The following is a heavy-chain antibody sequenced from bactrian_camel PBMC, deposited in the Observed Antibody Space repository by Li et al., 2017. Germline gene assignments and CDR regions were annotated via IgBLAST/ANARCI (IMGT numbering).Heavy chain of an antibody. CDR1: GDIYGC. J-gene: IGHJ4*01. V-gene: IGHV3S25*01. Sequence: QLQLVESGGDSVQPGGSLRLACAASGDIYGCMGWFHHTPGKEREGVAAIYMGDDSTYYTDSVKGRFTISGDIAKNTVYLQMNSLEPEDTAMYYCAASTEDASYAACQKSRMHYWGQGTQVTVS. CDR3: AASTEDASYAACQKSRMHY. CDR2: IYMGDDST. D-gene: IGHD1*01.